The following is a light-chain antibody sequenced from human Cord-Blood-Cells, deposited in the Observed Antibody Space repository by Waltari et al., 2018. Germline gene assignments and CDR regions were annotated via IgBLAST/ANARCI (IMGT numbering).Light chain of an antibody. J-gene: IGLJ3*02. CDR2: DVS. V-gene: IGLV2-14*03. CDR1: RRDVGGSNY. CDR3: SSYTSSSTWV. Sequence: QSALTQHASGSGSPGQSITISCTGTRRDVGGSNYVSWYQQPPGKAPKLMIYDVSNRPSGVSNRFAGSKSCNTASLTISGLQAEDEADYYCSSYTSSSTWVFGGGTKLTVL.